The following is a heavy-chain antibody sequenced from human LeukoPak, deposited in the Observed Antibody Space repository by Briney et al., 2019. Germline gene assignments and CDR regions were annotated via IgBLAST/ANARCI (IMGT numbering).Heavy chain of an antibody. V-gene: IGHV3-23*01. J-gene: IGHJ4*02. D-gene: IGHD6-19*01. CDR2: ISGSGDNT. CDR3: AKRSGYTTGWFFDF. Sequence: QTGGSLRLSCAASGFSFSSYAMSWVRQAPGKGLEWVSSISGSGDNTYYAEFVKGRFTISRDNSKNTLILQMNSLRAEDTAVFYCAKRSGYTTGWFFDFWGQGTLVTVSS. CDR1: GFSFSSYA.